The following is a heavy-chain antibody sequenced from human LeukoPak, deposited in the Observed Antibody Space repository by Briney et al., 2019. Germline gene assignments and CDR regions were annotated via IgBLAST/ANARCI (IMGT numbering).Heavy chain of an antibody. V-gene: IGHV4-4*02. CDR2: IYHSGST. Sequence: SETLSLTCAVSGGSISSSNWWSWVRQPPGKGLEWIGEIYHSGSTNYNPSLKGRVTISVDKSKNQFSLKLSSVTAADTAVYYCARRTTFYYYYYGMDVWGQGTTVTVSS. CDR3: ARRTTFYYYYYGMDV. CDR1: GGSISSSNW. J-gene: IGHJ6*02. D-gene: IGHD1-7*01.